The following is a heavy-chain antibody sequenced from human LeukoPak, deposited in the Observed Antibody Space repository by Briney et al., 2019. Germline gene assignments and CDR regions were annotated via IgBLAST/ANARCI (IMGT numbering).Heavy chain of an antibody. CDR1: GFTFSSYT. D-gene: IGHD7-27*01. V-gene: IGHV3-23*01. CDR3: AKEQTNWGSFDY. CDR2: ISGSGGRT. J-gene: IGHJ4*02. Sequence: GGSLRLSRAASGFTFSSYTMSWVRQAPGKGLEWVSGISGSGGRTDYADSVQGRFTISRDNSKNTLYLQMSTLRAEDTAVYYCAKEQTNWGSFDYWGQGTLVTVSS.